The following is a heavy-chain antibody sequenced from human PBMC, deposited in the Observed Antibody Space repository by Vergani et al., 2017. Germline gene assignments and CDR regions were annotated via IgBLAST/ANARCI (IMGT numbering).Heavy chain of an antibody. V-gene: IGHV4-34*01. Sequence: QVQLQQWGAGLFKPSETLSLTFAVYGGSFSGYYWSWIRQPPGKGLEWIGEINHSGSTNYNPSLKSRVTISVDTSKNQFSLKLSSVTAADAAVYYCARAGWSRSWYYVGAIDDWGQGTMVTVSS. CDR1: GGSFSGYY. CDR2: INHSGST. CDR3: ARAGWSRSWYYVGAIDD. D-gene: IGHD6-13*01. J-gene: IGHJ4*02.